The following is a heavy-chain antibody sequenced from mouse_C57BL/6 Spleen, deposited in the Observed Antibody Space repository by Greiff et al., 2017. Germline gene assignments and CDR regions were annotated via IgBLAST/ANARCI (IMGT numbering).Heavy chain of an antibody. Sequence: EVMLVESGGGLVQPGGSLKLSCAASGFTFSDYGMAWVRQAPRKGPEWVAFISNLAYSIYYADTVTGRFTISRENAKNTLYLEKSSLRSEDTAMYYCAKQRGDSNYYAMDYWGQGTSVTVSS. J-gene: IGHJ4*01. CDR2: ISNLAYSI. D-gene: IGHD2-5*01. CDR1: GFTFSDYG. V-gene: IGHV5-15*01. CDR3: AKQRGDSNYYAMDY.